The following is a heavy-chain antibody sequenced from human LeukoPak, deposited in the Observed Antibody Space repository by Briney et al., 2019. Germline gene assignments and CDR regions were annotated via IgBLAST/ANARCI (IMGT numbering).Heavy chain of an antibody. CDR3: ARDLAGQYCSTTTYCTFIRDTYFDY. CDR2: INPNSGGT. J-gene: IGHJ4*02. V-gene: IGHV1-2*02. CDR1: GYTFTGHY. Sequence: ASVKVSCKASGYTFTGHYMHWVRQAPGQGLEWMGWINPNSGGTNYAQKFQGRVTMTRDTSISTAYMELSRLRSDDTAVYYCARDLAGQYCSTTTYCTFIRDTYFDYWGQGTLVTVSS. D-gene: IGHD2-2*02.